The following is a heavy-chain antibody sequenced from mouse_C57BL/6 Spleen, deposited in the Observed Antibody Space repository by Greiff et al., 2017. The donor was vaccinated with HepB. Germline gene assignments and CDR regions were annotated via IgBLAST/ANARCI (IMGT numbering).Heavy chain of an antibody. V-gene: IGHV1-63*01. Sequence: QVQLKESGAELVRPGTSVKMSCKASGYTFTNYWIGWAKQRPGHGLEWVGDIYPGGGYTNYNEKFKGKATLTADKSSNTAYMQFSSLTSEDSAIYYCAREGYTSGYFDVWGTGTTVTVSS. J-gene: IGHJ1*03. CDR1: GYTFTNYW. D-gene: IGHD5-1-1*01. CDR2: IYPGGGYT. CDR3: AREGYTSGYFDV.